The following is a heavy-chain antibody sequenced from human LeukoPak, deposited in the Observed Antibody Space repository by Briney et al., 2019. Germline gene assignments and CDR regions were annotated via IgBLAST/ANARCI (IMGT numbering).Heavy chain of an antibody. CDR2: IHYSGST. D-gene: IGHD1-26*01. CDR3: ARHSLFGGSYSGFDY. V-gene: IGHV4-59*08. J-gene: IGHJ4*02. Sequence: PSETLSLTCTVSGGSISSYYWSWIRQPPGKGLEWIGSIHYSGSTNYNPSLKSRVTISVDMSKNQFSLKLSAVTAADTAVYYCARHSLFGGSYSGFDYWGQGTLVTVSS. CDR1: GGSISSYY.